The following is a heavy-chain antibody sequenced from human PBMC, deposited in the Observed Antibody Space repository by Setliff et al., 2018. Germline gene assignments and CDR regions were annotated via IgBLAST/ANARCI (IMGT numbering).Heavy chain of an antibody. D-gene: IGHD3-22*01. V-gene: IGHV4-34*01. CDR1: GGSFSGYY. CDR2: INHSGST. J-gene: IGHJ5*02. Sequence: SETLSLTCAVYGGSFSGYYWSWIRQPPGKGLEWIGEINHSGSTNYNPSLKSRVTISGDTSKNQFSLKLSFVTAADTAVYYCARGKNGSRQLVVLGWFDPWGQGTLVTVSS. CDR3: ARGKNGSRQLVVLGWFDP.